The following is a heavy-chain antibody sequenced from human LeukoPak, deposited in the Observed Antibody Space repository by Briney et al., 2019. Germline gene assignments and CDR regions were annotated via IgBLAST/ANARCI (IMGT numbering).Heavy chain of an antibody. CDR1: GGSISSGDYY. V-gene: IGHV4-30-4*08. Sequence: SETLSLTRTVSGGSISSGDYYWSWIRQPPGKGLEWIGYIYYSGSTYYNPSLKSRVTISVDTSKNHFSLKLSSVTAADTAVYYCARASRITIFGVVRVSAFDYWGQGTLVTVSS. CDR3: ARASRITIFGVVRVSAFDY. J-gene: IGHJ4*02. CDR2: IYYSGST. D-gene: IGHD3-3*01.